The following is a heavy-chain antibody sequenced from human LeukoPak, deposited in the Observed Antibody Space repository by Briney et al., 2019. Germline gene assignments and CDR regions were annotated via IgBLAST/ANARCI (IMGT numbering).Heavy chain of an antibody. CDR3: ARGGWELDC. D-gene: IGHD1-26*01. Sequence: GGSLRLSCAASGFTFSNYWMTWVRQAPGKGLEWVANIKQDGSDKYYVDSVKGRFTISRDNAKNPLYLQMNSLRDEDTAVYYCARGGWELDCWGQGTLVTVSS. J-gene: IGHJ4*02. CDR1: GFTFSNYW. V-gene: IGHV3-7*02. CDR2: IKQDGSDK.